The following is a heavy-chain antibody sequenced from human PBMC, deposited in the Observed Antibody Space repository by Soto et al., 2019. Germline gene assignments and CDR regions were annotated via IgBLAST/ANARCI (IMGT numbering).Heavy chain of an antibody. CDR3: AKDLQAYGDYDYYCYGLDV. CDR2: ISYDGNNK. J-gene: IGHJ6*02. V-gene: IGHV3-30*18. Sequence: QLVESGGGVVRPGASLRLSCAASGFTFSTFGMHWVRQTPGKGLEWVAVISYDGNNKVYADSVKGRFTISRDNFKNTVDLVMNNLKVDDTAVYYCAKDLQAYGDYDYYCYGLDVWGQGATVSVSS. D-gene: IGHD4-17*01. CDR1: GFTFSTFG.